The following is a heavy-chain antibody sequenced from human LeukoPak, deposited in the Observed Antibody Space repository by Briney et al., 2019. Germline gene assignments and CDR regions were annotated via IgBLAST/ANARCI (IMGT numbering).Heavy chain of an antibody. CDR2: INPNSGGT. CDR1: GYTFTGYY. Sequence: ASVKVSCKASGYTFTGYYMHWVRQAPGQGLEWMVRINPNSGGTNYAQKFQGRVTMTRDTSISTAYMELSRLRSDDTAVYYCANQITYYYDSSGYRAFDIWGQGTMVTVSS. J-gene: IGHJ3*02. CDR3: ANQITYYYDSSGYRAFDI. D-gene: IGHD3-22*01. V-gene: IGHV1-2*06.